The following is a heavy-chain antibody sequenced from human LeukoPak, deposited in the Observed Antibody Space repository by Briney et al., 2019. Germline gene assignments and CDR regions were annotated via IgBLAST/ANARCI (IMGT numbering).Heavy chain of an antibody. CDR3: ARVRVNGRYFDY. CDR1: GVSIRSSYYY. CDR2: IYYSGST. Sequence: SETLSLTCTVSGVSIRSSYYYWSWIRQPPGKGLEWIGYIYYSGSTNYNPSLKSRVTISVDTSKNQFSLKLSSVTAADTAVYYCARVRVNGRYFDYWGQGTLVTVSS. J-gene: IGHJ4*02. D-gene: IGHD1-26*01. V-gene: IGHV4-61*01.